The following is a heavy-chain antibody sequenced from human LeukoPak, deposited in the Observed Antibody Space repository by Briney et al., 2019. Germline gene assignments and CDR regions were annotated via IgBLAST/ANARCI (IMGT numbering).Heavy chain of an antibody. J-gene: IGHJ4*02. CDR3: ASQVSGSYHWGY. D-gene: IGHD3-16*02. CDR1: GFTFSSYA. CDR2: ISGSGGST. Sequence: GGSLRLSCAASGFTFSSYAMSWVRQAPGKGLGGVSAISGSGGSTYYADSVKGRFTISRDNSKNTLYLQMNRLRAEDTAVYYRASQVSGSYHWGYWGQGTLVTVSS. V-gene: IGHV3-23*01.